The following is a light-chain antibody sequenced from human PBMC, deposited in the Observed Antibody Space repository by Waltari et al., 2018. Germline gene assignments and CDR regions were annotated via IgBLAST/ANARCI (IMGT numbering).Light chain of an antibody. CDR2: DAS. Sequence: IVLTQSPATLSLSPGASPTLSCGASQSISSNYLAWYLQKPGLAPRLLIWDASRRATGVPDRFSGSGSGTDFTLTISRLEPEDFAVYYCQQYGTSSITFGQGTRLEIK. CDR3: QQYGTSSIT. CDR1: QSISSNY. V-gene: IGKV3D-20*01. J-gene: IGKJ5*01.